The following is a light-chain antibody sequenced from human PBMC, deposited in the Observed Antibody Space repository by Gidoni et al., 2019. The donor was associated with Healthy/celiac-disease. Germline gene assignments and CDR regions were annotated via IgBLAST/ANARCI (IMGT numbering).Light chain of an antibody. CDR1: QSVSSY. CDR3: QQRSNWPPYT. CDR2: DAS. Sequence: ELGLTQSPDTLSLSPGERATLSSRASQSVSSYLAWYQQKPGQAPRLLIYDASNRATVIPARFSGSGSGTDFTLTISSLEPEDFAVYYCQQRSNWPPYTFGQGTKLEIK. J-gene: IGKJ2*01. V-gene: IGKV3-11*01.